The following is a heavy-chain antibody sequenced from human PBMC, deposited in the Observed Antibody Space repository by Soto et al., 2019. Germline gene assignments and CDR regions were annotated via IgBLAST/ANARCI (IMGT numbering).Heavy chain of an antibody. D-gene: IGHD3-10*01. CDR3: ARVLDASVLLDAFDI. J-gene: IGHJ3*02. V-gene: IGHV1-2*04. CDR2: INPNSGGT. Sequence: ASVKVSCKASGYTFTGYYMHWVRQAPGQGLEWMGWINPNSGGTNYAQKFQGWVTMTRDTSISTAYMELSRLRSDDTAVYYCARVLDASVLLDAFDIWGQGTMVTVSS. CDR1: GYTFTGYY.